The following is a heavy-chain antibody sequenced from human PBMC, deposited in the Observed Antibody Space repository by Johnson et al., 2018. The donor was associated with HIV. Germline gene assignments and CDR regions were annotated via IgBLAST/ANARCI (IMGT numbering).Heavy chain of an antibody. CDR1: GFTVSNNY. CDR3: GRDQCYYDSSGDPDAFDI. Sequence: VHLVESGGGLVQPGGSLRLSCAASGFTVSNNYMNWVRQAPGKGLEWVSLIYRENSTYYADSVKGRFTISRDNSKNTLDLQMNGLRAGDTGLYYCGRDQCYYDSSGDPDAFDIWAQGTMVTVSS. V-gene: IGHV3-66*01. J-gene: IGHJ3*02. D-gene: IGHD3-22*01. CDR2: IYRENST.